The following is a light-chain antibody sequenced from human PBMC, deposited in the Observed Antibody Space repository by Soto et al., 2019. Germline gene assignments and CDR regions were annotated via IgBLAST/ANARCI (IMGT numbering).Light chain of an antibody. J-gene: IGKJ1*01. CDR3: HQYGSSPGS. Sequence: EIVLTQSPGTLSSSPGGRATLSCRASRTVTSNYLAWYQQKRGQAPRLLIWGASIRAADLPHRFSGGGSGTDFTLTISRLEAEDFAIYYCHQYGSSPGSFGQGTKGDSK. CDR1: RTVTSNY. V-gene: IGKV3-20*01. CDR2: GAS.